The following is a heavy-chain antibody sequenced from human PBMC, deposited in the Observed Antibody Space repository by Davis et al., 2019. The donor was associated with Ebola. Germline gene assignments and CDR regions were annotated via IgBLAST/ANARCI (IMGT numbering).Heavy chain of an antibody. V-gene: IGHV4-59*03. D-gene: IGHD3-10*01. CDR3: SERGSSV. CDR2: IYYTGNA. CDR1: GVPISRHY. Sequence: PAGSLRLSCTVSGVPISRHYWSWTLQPPGKRLEWFGSIYYTGNAYYNSSLASRATISVDTSKNQFSLKLTSVTAADTAMYYCSERGSSVWGQGTLVTVSS. J-gene: IGHJ4*02.